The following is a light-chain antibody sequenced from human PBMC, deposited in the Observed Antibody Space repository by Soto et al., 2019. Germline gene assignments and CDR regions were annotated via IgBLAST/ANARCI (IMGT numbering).Light chain of an antibody. J-gene: IGLJ2*01. CDR3: AARDDSLSGYVV. V-gene: IGLV1-47*01. Sequence: QSVLTQPPSASGTPGQRVTISCSGSSSNIGSNYVYWYQQLPGTAPKLLIYRNNQRPSGVPDRFSGSKSGTSASLAISGLRSEDEADYYCAARDDSLSGYVVFGGGTQLTVL. CDR1: SSNIGSNY. CDR2: RNN.